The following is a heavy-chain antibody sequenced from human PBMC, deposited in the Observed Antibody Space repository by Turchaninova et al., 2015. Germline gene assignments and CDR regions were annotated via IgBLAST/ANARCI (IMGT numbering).Heavy chain of an antibody. J-gene: IGHJ5*02. CDR1: GFSFATSA. Sequence: QMQVVQSGSEVKNPGTSVRVSCQTSGFSFATSAVQWVRQARGQHLEWVGWIIFGSGNTNYAHTLKERVTITRDMCTSTAYLELRSLRSEDTAVYYCAAERYDGSCCWFDPWGQGTLVTVSP. CDR2: IIFGSGNT. V-gene: IGHV1-58*01. D-gene: IGHD1-26*01. CDR3: AAERYDGSCCWFDP.